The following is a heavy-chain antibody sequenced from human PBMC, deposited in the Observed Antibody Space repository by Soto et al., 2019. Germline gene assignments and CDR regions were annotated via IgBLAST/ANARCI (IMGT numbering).Heavy chain of an antibody. CDR2: IIPTLGIA. CDR3: ARAQRRGYYDSSGYLYFDY. CDR1: GGTFSSYT. D-gene: IGHD3-22*01. Sequence: SVKVSCKASGGTFSSYTISWVRQAPGQGLEWMGRIIPTLGIANYAQKFQGRVTITADKSTSTAYMELSSLRSEDTAVYYCARAQRRGYYDSSGYLYFDYWGQG. J-gene: IGHJ4*02. V-gene: IGHV1-69*02.